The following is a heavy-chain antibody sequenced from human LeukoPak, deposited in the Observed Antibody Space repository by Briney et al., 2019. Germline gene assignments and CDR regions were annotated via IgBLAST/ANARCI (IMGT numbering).Heavy chain of an antibody. J-gene: IGHJ4*02. Sequence: SETLSLTCNVSGVSISSTSYYWGWIRQPPGKGLEWIGSIFYTGSTYYNPSLKSRVTMSVDTSKNQFSLKLSSVTAADTAVYYCHLVRGGGYFDYWGLGTLVTVSS. CDR3: HLVRGGGYFDY. V-gene: IGHV4-39*07. CDR2: IFYTGST. CDR1: GVSISSTSYY. D-gene: IGHD3-10*01.